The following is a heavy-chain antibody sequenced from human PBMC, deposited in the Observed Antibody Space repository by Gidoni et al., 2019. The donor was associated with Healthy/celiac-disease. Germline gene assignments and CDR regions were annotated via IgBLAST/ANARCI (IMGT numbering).Heavy chain of an antibody. J-gene: IGHJ5*02. Sequence: EVQLVESGGGLVKPGGSLRLSCAASGSTFSSYRMNWVRQAPGKGLEWVSAISSSSSYIYYADSVKGRFTISRDNAKNSLYLQMNSLRAEDTAVYYCARGDDCGYCTNGDHWFDPWGQGTLVTVSS. CDR2: ISSSSSYI. CDR3: ARGDDCGYCTNGDHWFDP. V-gene: IGHV3-21*01. D-gene: IGHD2-8*01. CDR1: GSTFSSYR.